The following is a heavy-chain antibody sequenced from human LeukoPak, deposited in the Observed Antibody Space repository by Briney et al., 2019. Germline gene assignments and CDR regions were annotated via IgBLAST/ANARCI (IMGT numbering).Heavy chain of an antibody. CDR3: ARGDVDTAMVSY. CDR2: IYYSGST. D-gene: IGHD5-18*01. CDR1: GGSISSYY. J-gene: IGHJ4*02. Sequence: PSETLSLTCTVSGGSISSYYWSWIRQPPGKGLEWIGYIYYSGSTNYNPSLKSRVTISVDTSKNQFSLKLSSVTAADTAVYYCARGDVDTAMVSYWGQGTLVTVSS. V-gene: IGHV4-59*01.